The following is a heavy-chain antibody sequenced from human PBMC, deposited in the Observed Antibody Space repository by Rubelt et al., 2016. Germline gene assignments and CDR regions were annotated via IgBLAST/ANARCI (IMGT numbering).Heavy chain of an antibody. CDR3: ATDISSGWYYVDY. CDR1: GYTLTELS. V-gene: IGHV1-24*01. Sequence: QVQLVQSGAEVKKPGASVKVSCKVSGYTLTELSMHWVRQAPGKGLEWMGGFDPEDGETIYAQKCQGRVTRTEDTSTDTAYMGLSSLGSEATAVYYCATDISSGWYYVDYWGQGTLVTVSS. D-gene: IGHD6-19*01. J-gene: IGHJ4*02. CDR2: FDPEDGET.